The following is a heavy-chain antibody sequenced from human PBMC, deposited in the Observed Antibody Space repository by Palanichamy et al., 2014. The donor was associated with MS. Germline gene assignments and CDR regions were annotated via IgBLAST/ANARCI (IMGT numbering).Heavy chain of an antibody. CDR2: IIPIIGRP. Sequence: QVQLVQSGAAVKKPGSSVKVSCKASGGAFSTYTFSWVRQAPGQGLEWMGRIIPIIGRPNYAQNFQGRVTITAVKSTNTAYMDLNSLRSEDTAVYYCTRDHSSGYYSDSGARPLDYWGQGSLVTVSS. V-gene: IGHV1-69*08. CDR1: GGAFSTYT. D-gene: IGHD3-22*01. CDR3: TRDHSSGYYSDSGARPLDY. J-gene: IGHJ4*02.